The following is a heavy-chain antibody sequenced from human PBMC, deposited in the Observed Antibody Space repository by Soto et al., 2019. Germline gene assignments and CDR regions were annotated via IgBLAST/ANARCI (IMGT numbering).Heavy chain of an antibody. J-gene: IGHJ3*02. V-gene: IGHV3-23*01. CDR1: GFTFSSYA. CDR3: AKHKRFLESLSEAAFDI. CDR2: ISGSGGST. D-gene: IGHD3-3*01. Sequence: EVQLLESGGGLVQPGGSLRLSCAASGFTFSSYAMSWVRQAPGKGLEWVSAISGSGGSTDYADSVKGRFTISRDNSKNTLYLQMNSLRAEYTAVYYCAKHKRFLESLSEAAFDIWGQAAMVTVPS.